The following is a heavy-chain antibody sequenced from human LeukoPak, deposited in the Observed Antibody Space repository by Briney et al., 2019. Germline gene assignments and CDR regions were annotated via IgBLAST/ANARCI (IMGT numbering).Heavy chain of an antibody. CDR2: MKPNSGNT. Sequence: RGASVKVSCKASGYTFTSYDINWVRQATGQGLEWMGWMKPNSGNTGYAQKFQGRVTMTRNTSISTAYMELSSLRSEDTAVYYCARGGDRRSGNSVNYWGQGTLVTVSS. D-gene: IGHD4-23*01. V-gene: IGHV1-8*01. CDR3: ARGGDRRSGNSVNY. CDR1: GYTFTSYD. J-gene: IGHJ4*02.